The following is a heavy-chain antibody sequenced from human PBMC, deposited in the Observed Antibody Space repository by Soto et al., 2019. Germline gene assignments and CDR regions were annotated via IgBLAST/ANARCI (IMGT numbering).Heavy chain of an antibody. J-gene: IGHJ5*02. Sequence: PGGSLRLSCVASGFTFSDYYMSWIRQAPGKGLEWVSYISSSGSTIYYADSVKGRFTISRDNAKNSLYLQMNSLRAEDTAVYYCARSPSIAAAGFDPWGQGTLVTVSS. CDR1: GFTFSDYY. V-gene: IGHV3-11*01. D-gene: IGHD6-13*01. CDR2: ISSSGSTI. CDR3: ARSPSIAAAGFDP.